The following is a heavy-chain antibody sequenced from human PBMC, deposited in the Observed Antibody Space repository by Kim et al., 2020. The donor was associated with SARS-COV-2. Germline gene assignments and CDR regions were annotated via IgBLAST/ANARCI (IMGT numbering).Heavy chain of an antibody. CDR3: AKSGQLDY. CDR2: IDGRGATT. J-gene: IGHJ4*02. D-gene: IGHD5-12*01. CDR1: GFTFNNSP. Sequence: GGSLRLSCAASGFTFNNSPMSWVRQAPGKGLEWVSTIDGRGATTYYPGSVKGRFTISRDNSKNTLYLQMNNLRAEDTAVYFCAKSGQLDYWGQGTLVTVSS. V-gene: IGHV3-23*01.